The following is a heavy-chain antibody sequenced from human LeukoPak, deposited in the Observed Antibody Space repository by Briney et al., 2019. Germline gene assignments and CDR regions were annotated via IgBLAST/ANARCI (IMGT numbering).Heavy chain of an antibody. CDR1: GGSFSGYY. Sequence: PSETLSLTCAVYGGSFSGYYWSWIRQPPGKGLEWIGEINHSGSTNYNPSLKSRVTISVDTSKNQFSLKLSSVTAADTAVYYCARGYDFWSGYYTEHAFDIWGQGTMVTVSS. D-gene: IGHD3-3*01. CDR3: ARGYDFWSGYYTEHAFDI. J-gene: IGHJ3*02. CDR2: INHSGST. V-gene: IGHV4-34*01.